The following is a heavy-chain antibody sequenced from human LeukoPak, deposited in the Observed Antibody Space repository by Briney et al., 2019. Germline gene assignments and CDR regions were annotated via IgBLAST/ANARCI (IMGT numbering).Heavy chain of an antibody. Sequence: ASVRVSCKSSGYIFTAFFIHWVRQAPGQGLEYMGWINPNIGVTIYAQKFQGRVSMTIDTSLSTAYMHLSSLRSADTAVYYCMRAPYCSLNSCYFDNVGPFSFHPWGQGPLVTVSS. V-gene: IGHV1-2*02. CDR1: GYIFTAFF. D-gene: IGHD2-2*01. CDR3: MRAPYCSLNSCYFDNVGPFSFHP. CDR2: INPNIGVT. J-gene: IGHJ5*02.